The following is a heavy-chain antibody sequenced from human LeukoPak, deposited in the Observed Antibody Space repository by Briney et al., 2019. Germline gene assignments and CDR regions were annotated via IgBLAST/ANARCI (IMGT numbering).Heavy chain of an antibody. D-gene: IGHD2-2*01. J-gene: IGHJ5*02. CDR3: ATLVGGYCSTTSCHENWFDP. CDR1: GGSINGNNYY. Sequence: SETLSLTCTVSGGSINGNNYYWGWIRQPPGKGLEWIGSIYSSGSAYYNPSLKSRVTISVDTSKNQFSLKLSSVTAADTAVYYCATLVGGYCSTTSCHENWFDPWGQGTPVTVSS. V-gene: IGHV4-39*01. CDR2: IYSSGSA.